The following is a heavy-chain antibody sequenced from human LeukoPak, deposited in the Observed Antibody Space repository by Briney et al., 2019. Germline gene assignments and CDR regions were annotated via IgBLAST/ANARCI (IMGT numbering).Heavy chain of an antibody. Sequence: ASVKVSCKASGYTFTSYDINWVRQATGQGLEWMGWMNPNSGNTGYAQKFQGRVTMTRNTSISTAYMELSSLRSEDTAVYYCARTYVGYCSGTNCYRHFDYWGQGTLVTVSS. CDR1: GYTFTSYD. D-gene: IGHD2-2*02. V-gene: IGHV1-8*01. J-gene: IGHJ4*02. CDR3: ARTYVGYCSGTNCYRHFDY. CDR2: MNPNSGNT.